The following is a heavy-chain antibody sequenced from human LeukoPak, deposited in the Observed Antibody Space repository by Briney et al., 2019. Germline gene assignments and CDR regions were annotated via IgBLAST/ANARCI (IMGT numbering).Heavy chain of an antibody. J-gene: IGHJ4*02. D-gene: IGHD3-3*01. CDR1: GYTFTSYG. V-gene: IGHV1-2*02. CDR2: INNHNGGT. Sequence: ASVKVSCKASGYTFTSYGISWVRQAPGQRLEWMGWINNHNGGTNYAQKLQGRVTMARDTSIATAYMELTSLTSDDTAIYYCARKSRDDSYFDYWGQGTPVTVSS. CDR3: ARKSRDDSYFDY.